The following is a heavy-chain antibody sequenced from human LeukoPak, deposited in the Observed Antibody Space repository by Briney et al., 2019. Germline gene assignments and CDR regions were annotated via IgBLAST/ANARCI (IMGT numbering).Heavy chain of an antibody. Sequence: PSETLSLTCAVYGGSFGGYYWSWIRQPLGKGLEWIGYIYHTGSTYYNPSLKSRVTISVDTSKNQFSLRLSSVTAADTAVYYCARLQYCSGTSCYWFDPWGQGTLVTVSS. J-gene: IGHJ5*02. V-gene: IGHV4-34*01. D-gene: IGHD2-2*01. CDR1: GGSFGGYY. CDR2: IYHTGST. CDR3: ARLQYCSGTSCYWFDP.